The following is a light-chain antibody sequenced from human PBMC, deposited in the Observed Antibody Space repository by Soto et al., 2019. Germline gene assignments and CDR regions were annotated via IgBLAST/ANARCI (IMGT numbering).Light chain of an antibody. V-gene: IGLV1-44*01. CDR1: SSNIGSHT. J-gene: IGLJ2*01. CDR3: AGWDDSRNGDVV. Sequence: QSVLTQPPSASGTPGQRVTISCSGSSSNIGSHTVNWYQQLPGTAPKLLIYSNNQRPSGVPDRFSASKSGTSASLAISGLQSEDEADDFCAGWDDSRNGDVVFGGGTKVTVL. CDR2: SNN.